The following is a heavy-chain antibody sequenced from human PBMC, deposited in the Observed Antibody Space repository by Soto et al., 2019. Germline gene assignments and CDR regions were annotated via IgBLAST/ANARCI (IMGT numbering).Heavy chain of an antibody. CDR2: VHYTGRP. CDR1: GASISSSS. V-gene: IGHV4-59*13. J-gene: IGHJ4*02. Sequence: QVQLQESGPGLLKSSETLSLTCTVSGASISSSSWSWIRQSPGKEPEWIGFVHYTGRPTYRPSLRTRFTMSANPANNQFSLELKSVTAADTAVYYCARGVYSGTDAFDFWGQGAQVTVSS. CDR3: ARGVYSGTDAFDF. D-gene: IGHD1-26*01.